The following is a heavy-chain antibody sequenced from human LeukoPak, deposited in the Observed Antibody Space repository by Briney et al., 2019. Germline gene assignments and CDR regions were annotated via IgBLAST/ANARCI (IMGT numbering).Heavy chain of an antibody. Sequence: ASVKASCKASGYTFTGYYMHWVRQAPGQGLEWMGWINPNSGGTNYAQKFQGRVTMTRDTSISTAYMELSRLRSDDTAVYYCARDRGPSGWDLDYWGRGTLVTVSS. CDR1: GYTFTGYY. J-gene: IGHJ4*02. CDR2: INPNSGGT. V-gene: IGHV1-2*02. D-gene: IGHD6-19*01. CDR3: ARDRGPSGWDLDY.